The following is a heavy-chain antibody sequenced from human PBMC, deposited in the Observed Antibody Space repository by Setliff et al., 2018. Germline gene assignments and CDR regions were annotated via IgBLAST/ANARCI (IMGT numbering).Heavy chain of an antibody. V-gene: IGHV1-69-2*01. J-gene: IGHJ6*04. CDR2: VDPEDGET. CDR3: ATFGYCSGGSCYSFLGSVV. Sequence: GASVKVSCKASGYTFSNYGISWVRQAPGKGLEWMGRVDPEDGETIYAEKFQGRVTITADTSTDTAYMELSSLRSEDTAVYYCATFGYCSGGSCYSFLGSVVWGKGTTVTVSS. D-gene: IGHD2-15*01. CDR1: GYTFSNYG.